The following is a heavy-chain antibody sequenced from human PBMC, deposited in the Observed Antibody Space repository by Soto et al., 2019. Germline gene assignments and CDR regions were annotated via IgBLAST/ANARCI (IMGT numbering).Heavy chain of an antibody. D-gene: IGHD1-1*01. J-gene: IGHJ4*02. CDR1: GYTFSSYA. CDR2: INAGYGHT. CDR3: MTYLGTY. V-gene: IGHV1-3*05. Sequence: QVQLVQSGAEEKKPGASVKVSCKASGYTFSSYAIHWVRQAPGQSLEWMGWINAGYGHTKYSQKFQDRVTITRDTSASTAYMELSSLRSEDTAVYYCMTYLGTYWGQGTLVTVSS.